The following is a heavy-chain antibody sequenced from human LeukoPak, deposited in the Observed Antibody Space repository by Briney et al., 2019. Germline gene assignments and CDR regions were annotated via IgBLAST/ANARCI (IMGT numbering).Heavy chain of an antibody. Sequence: PGGSLRLSCATSGFTFVDYGLSWVRRAPGKGLEWVSSISSSSSYIYYADSVKGRFTISRDNAKNSLYLQMNSLRAEDTAVYYCARSPNLVVAGLTVATHEYYFDYWGQGTLVTVSS. CDR3: ARSPNLVVAGLTVATHEYYFDY. D-gene: IGHD2-15*01. V-gene: IGHV3-21*01. CDR1: GFTFVDYG. J-gene: IGHJ4*02. CDR2: ISSSSSYI.